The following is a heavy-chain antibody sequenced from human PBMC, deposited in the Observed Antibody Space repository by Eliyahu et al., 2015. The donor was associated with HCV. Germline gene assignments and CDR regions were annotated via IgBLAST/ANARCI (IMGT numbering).Heavy chain of an antibody. V-gene: IGHV4-39*01. CDR1: GGSISSSSYY. J-gene: IGHJ5*02. CDR3: ARSGRAVAGGGHLNNWFDP. Sequence: QLQLQESGPGLVKPSETLSLTCTVSGGSISSSSYYWGWIRQPPGKGLEWIGSIYYSGSTYYNPSLKSRVTISVDTSKNQFSLKLSSVTAADTAVYYCARSGRAVAGGGHLNNWFDPWGQGTLVTVSS. CDR2: IYYSGST. D-gene: IGHD6-19*01.